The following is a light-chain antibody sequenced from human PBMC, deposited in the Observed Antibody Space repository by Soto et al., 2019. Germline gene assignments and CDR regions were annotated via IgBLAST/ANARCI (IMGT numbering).Light chain of an antibody. V-gene: IGKV1-39*01. CDR1: QSISSY. CDR2: AAS. Sequence: DIQMTQSPSSLTASVGDRVTITCRASQSISSYLNWYQQKPGEAPKLLIYAASSLQSGVPSRFSGSGSGTDFTFTISSLQPEDFATYYCQQSYSTLIAFGQGTRLEIK. CDR3: QQSYSTLIA. J-gene: IGKJ5*01.